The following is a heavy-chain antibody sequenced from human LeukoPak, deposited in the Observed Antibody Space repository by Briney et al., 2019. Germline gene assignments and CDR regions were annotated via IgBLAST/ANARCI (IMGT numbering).Heavy chain of an antibody. CDR2: ISYDGSNK. Sequence: GGSLTLSCIASRFTFSNYGMHWVRQAPGKGLEWVAVISYDGSNKYYADSVKGRFTISRDNSKNTLYLQMNSLSAEDTAVYYCAKLYGDFDYWGQGTLVTVSS. D-gene: IGHD4-17*01. CDR1: RFTFSNYG. V-gene: IGHV3-30*18. CDR3: AKLYGDFDY. J-gene: IGHJ4*02.